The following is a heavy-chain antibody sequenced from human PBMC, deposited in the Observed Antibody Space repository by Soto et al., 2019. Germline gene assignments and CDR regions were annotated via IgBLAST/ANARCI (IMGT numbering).Heavy chain of an antibody. J-gene: IGHJ6*02. D-gene: IGHD3-3*01. CDR2: INHSGVA. V-gene: IGHV4-34*01. Sequence: SETLSLTCAVYGGSFSGYFWSWTRQPPGKGLEWIGEINHSGVANYNPSLKSRVTISVDTSKNQFSLKLTSMTAADTAIYYCARGPYYNFRNGNYYYYYAMDVWGQGTTVTVSS. CDR3: ARGPYYNFRNGNYYYYYAMDV. CDR1: GGSFSGYF.